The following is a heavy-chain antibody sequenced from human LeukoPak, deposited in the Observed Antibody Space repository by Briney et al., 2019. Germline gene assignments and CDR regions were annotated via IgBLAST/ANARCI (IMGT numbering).Heavy chain of an antibody. V-gene: IGHV4-39*01. D-gene: IGHD5-12*01. CDR3: ARHGWLHPFDP. CDR1: GGSISSSSYY. J-gene: IGHJ5*02. CDR2: IYYSGST. Sequence: PSETLSLTCTVSGGSISSSSYYWGWIRRPPWKGLEWIGSIYYSGSTYYNPSLKSRVTISVDTSKNQFSLKLSSVTAADTAVYYCARHGWLHPFDPWGQGTLVTVSS.